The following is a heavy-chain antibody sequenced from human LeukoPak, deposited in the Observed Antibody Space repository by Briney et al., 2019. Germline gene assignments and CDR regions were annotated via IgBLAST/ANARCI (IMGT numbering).Heavy chain of an antibody. J-gene: IGHJ4*02. CDR2: ISTYNDNT. V-gene: IGHV1-18*01. D-gene: IGHD1-26*01. CDR3: ARVVFEVGFQFDF. Sequence: GASVKVSCKASGYTFNNYGINWVRQAPGQGLEWMGWISTYNDNTNYAQKLQGRVTMTTDTSTGTAYMELRSLTSDDTAVYYCARVVFEVGFQFDFWGQGTLVTVSS. CDR1: GYTFNNYG.